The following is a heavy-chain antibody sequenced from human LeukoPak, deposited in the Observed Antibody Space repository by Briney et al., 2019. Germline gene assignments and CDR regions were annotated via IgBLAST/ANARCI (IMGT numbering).Heavy chain of an antibody. CDR3: ARGRSDY. CDR1: GYTFTSYA. V-gene: IGHV1-3*01. D-gene: IGHD3-16*02. J-gene: IGHJ4*02. Sequence: ASVKVSCKASGYTFTSYAMHWVRQAPGQRLEWMGWINAGNGSTKYSQKFQGRVTITRDTSASTAYKELSSLRSEDTAVYYCARGRSDYWGQGTLVTVSS. CDR2: INAGNGST.